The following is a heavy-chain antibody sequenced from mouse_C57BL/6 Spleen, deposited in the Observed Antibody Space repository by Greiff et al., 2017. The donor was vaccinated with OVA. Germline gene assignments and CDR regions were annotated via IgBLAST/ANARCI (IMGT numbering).Heavy chain of an antibody. CDR3: ARPYYYGSAWFAY. V-gene: IGHV1-18*01. J-gene: IGHJ3*01. D-gene: IGHD1-1*01. Sequence: VQLQQSGPELVKPGASVKIPCKASGYTFTDYNMDWVKQSHGKSLEWIGDINPNNGGTIYNQKLKGKATLTVDKSSSTAYMELRSLTSEYTAVYYCARPYYYGSAWFAYWGQGTLVTVSA. CDR1: GYTFTDYN. CDR2: INPNNGGT.